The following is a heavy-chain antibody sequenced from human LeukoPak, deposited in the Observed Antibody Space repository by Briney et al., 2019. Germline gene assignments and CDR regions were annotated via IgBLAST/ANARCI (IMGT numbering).Heavy chain of an antibody. CDR3: ARVPSPGSSTGY. J-gene: IGHJ4*02. V-gene: IGHV3-7*01. CDR2: IKQDGSEK. D-gene: IGHD3-10*01. Sequence: PGGSLRLSCAASGFDFSNYWMYWVRQAPGKGLEWVANIKQDGSEKYYVDSVKGRFTISRDNAKNSLYLQMNSLRAEDTAVYYCARVPSPGSSTGYWGQGTLVTVSS. CDR1: GFDFSNYW.